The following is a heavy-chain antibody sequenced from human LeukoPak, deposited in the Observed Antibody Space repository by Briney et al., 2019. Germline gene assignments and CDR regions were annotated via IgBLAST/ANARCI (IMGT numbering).Heavy chain of an antibody. CDR3: AKEVSSPHAFDI. CDR1: GFTFRSHA. J-gene: IGHJ3*02. Sequence: HPGGSLRLSCVGSGFTFRSHAMSWVRQAPGKGLKWVSLISGSGDSTYYADSVKGRFTISRDNSKNTLFLQMNSLRAEDTAEYYCAKEVSSPHAFDIWGQGTMVTVSS. V-gene: IGHV3-23*01. CDR2: ISGSGDST.